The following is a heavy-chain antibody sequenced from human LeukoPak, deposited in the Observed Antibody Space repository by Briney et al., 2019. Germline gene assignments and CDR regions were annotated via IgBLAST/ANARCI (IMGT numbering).Heavy chain of an antibody. CDR3: AVGPPYYFDSSGYFIADY. V-gene: IGHV4-39*01. CDR1: GGSISSSSYY. Sequence: SETLSLTCIVSGGSISSSSYYWGWIRQPPGKGLEWIGSLYNSEGTYYNPSLKSRVTISVDTSKNQFSLKLSSVTAADTAVYYCAVGPPYYFDSSGYFIADYWGQGTLVTVSS. CDR2: LYNSEGT. J-gene: IGHJ4*02. D-gene: IGHD3-22*01.